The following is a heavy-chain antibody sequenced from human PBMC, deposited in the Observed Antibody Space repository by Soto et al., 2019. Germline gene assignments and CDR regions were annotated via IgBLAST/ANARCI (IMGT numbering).Heavy chain of an antibody. CDR2: ISWNSGSM. CDR1: GFTFDDYA. J-gene: IGHJ4*02. D-gene: IGHD3-3*01. CDR3: AKGTTIFGVVYFDY. V-gene: IGHV3-9*01. Sequence: GGSLRLSCAASGFTFDDYAMHWVRQAPGKGLEWVSGISWNSGSMGYADSVKGRFTISRDNAKNSLYLQMNSLRAEDTALYYCAKGTTIFGVVYFDYWGQGTLVTVSS.